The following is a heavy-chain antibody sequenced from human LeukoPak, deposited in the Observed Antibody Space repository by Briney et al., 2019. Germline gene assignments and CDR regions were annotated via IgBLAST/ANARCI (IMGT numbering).Heavy chain of an antibody. D-gene: IGHD3-16*02. CDR1: GFTFSNYW. CDR3: ARYIWGSHRDFDC. V-gene: IGHV3-23*01. J-gene: IGHJ4*02. CDR2: ITGSGSST. Sequence: GGSLRLSCAASGFTFSNYWMTWVRQAPGKGLEWVSDITGSGSSTYYADYVKGRFTSSRDNSKNTLYLQMNSLRAEDTAVYYCARYIWGSHRDFDCWGQGTLVTVSS.